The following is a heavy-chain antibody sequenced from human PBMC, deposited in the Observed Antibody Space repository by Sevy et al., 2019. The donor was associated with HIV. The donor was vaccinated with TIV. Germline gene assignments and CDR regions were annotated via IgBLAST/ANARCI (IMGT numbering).Heavy chain of an antibody. CDR1: GGTFSSYA. D-gene: IGHD2-21*01. CDR3: ARGIQGGPIDY. CDR2: IIPNFDTA. Sequence: ASMKVSCKASGGTFSSYAISWVRQAPGQGLEWMGGIIPNFDTANYAQKFQGRVTITAVKSTSTAYMELSSLRSEDTAVYYCARGIQGGPIDYWGQGTLVTVSS. J-gene: IGHJ4*02. V-gene: IGHV1-69*06.